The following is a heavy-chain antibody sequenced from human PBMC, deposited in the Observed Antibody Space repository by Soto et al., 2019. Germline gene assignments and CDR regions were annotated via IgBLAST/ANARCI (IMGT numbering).Heavy chain of an antibody. D-gene: IGHD1-20*01. CDR1: GASLSSTHW. CDR3: ARDSKYHRNSYWYFDL. J-gene: IGHJ2*01. CDR2: IYHTGSA. Sequence: QVQLQESGPGLVKPSGTLSLSCAVSGASLSSTHWWSWVRQPPGKGLEWIGEIYHTGSANYNSSLKSRVAISVDKSKNLFSLNLTSVTAADTAVYYCARDSKYHRNSYWYFDLWGRGTLVTVSS. V-gene: IGHV4-4*02.